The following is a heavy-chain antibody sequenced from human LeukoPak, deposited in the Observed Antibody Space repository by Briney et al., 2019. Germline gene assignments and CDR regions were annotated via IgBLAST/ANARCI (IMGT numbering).Heavy chain of an antibody. CDR3: TTDRGYCSGGSCPTPYYYYYYMDV. Sequence: PGGSLRLSCTASGFTFGDYAMSWFRQAPGKGLEWVGFIRSKAYGGTTEYAASVKGRFTISRDDSKSIAYLQMNSLKTEDTAVYYCTTDRGYCSGGSCPTPYYYYYYMDVWGKGTTVTISS. D-gene: IGHD2-15*01. J-gene: IGHJ6*03. CDR2: IRSKAYGGTT. V-gene: IGHV3-49*03. CDR1: GFTFGDYA.